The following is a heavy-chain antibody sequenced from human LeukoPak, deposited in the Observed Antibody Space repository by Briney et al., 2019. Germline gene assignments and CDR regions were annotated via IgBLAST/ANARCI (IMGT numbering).Heavy chain of an antibody. Sequence: PGGSLRLSCAASGFTFSSYGMHWVRQAPGKGLEWVAFIWYDGSNKYYADSVKGRFTISRDNSKNTLYLQMNSLRAEDTAVYYCAKPVQRYCSGGSCYASYFDYWGQGTLVTVSS. J-gene: IGHJ4*02. CDR3: AKPVQRYCSGGSCYASYFDY. D-gene: IGHD2-15*01. CDR1: GFTFSSYG. V-gene: IGHV3-30*02. CDR2: IWYDGSNK.